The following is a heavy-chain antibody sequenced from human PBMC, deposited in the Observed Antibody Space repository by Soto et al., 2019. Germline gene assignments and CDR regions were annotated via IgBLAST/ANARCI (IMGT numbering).Heavy chain of an antibody. J-gene: IGHJ5*02. Sequence: PSETLSLTCTVSGGAISSSSYYWGWIRQPPGKGLEWIGSIYYSGSTYYNPSLKSRVTISVDTSKNQFSLKLSSVTAADTAVYYCAAELGYCSCTSCSVLTFADSFDPRGQGPLVAVS. V-gene: IGHV4-39*01. CDR3: AAELGYCSCTSCSVLTFADSFDP. CDR2: IYYSGST. D-gene: IGHD2-2*01. CDR1: GGAISSSSYY.